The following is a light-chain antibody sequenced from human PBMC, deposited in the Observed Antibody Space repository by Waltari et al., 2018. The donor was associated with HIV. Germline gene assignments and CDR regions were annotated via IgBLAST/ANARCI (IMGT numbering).Light chain of an antibody. CDR3: CSYAGSPYV. V-gene: IGLV2-23*02. CDR1: SSDVGNYNL. CDR2: EVT. J-gene: IGLJ1*01. Sequence: HSALTPPASVSGSPGQSITISCTGASSDVGNYNLFSWYQQHPGKAPKLIIYEVTKRPSGISNRFSGSKSGNTASLTISGLQAEDEADYYCCSYAGSPYVLGSGTKVTVL.